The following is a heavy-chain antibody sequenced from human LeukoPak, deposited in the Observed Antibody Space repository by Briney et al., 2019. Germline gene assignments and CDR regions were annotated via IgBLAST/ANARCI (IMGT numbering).Heavy chain of an antibody. CDR2: ISGSGGST. Sequence: GGSLPLSCAASGFTFSSYAMSWVRQAPGKGLEWVSAISGSGGSTYYADSVKGRFTISRDNSKNTLYLQMNSLRAEDTAVYYCARVGAARSYYYYGMDVWGQGTTVTVSS. CDR1: GFTFSSYA. J-gene: IGHJ6*02. CDR3: ARVGAARSYYYYGMDV. V-gene: IGHV3-23*01. D-gene: IGHD6-6*01.